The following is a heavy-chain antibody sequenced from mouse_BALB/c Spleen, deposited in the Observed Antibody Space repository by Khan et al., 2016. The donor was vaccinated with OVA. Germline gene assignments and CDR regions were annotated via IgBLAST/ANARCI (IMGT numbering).Heavy chain of an antibody. CDR1: GYTFTNYV. J-gene: IGHJ3*01. Sequence: ELVESGASVKMSCKASGYTFTNYVMHWVKQKPGQGLEWIGYINPYNAGTRYNEKFKGKATLTSDISSTTAYMELSSLTSEDSAVYYCAREASSWDFSFPYWGQGTLVTVSA. CDR3: AREASSWDFSFPY. CDR2: INPYNAGT. D-gene: IGHD4-1*01. V-gene: IGHV1S136*01.